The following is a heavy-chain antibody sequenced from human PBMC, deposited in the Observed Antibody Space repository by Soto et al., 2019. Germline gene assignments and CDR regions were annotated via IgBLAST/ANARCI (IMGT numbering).Heavy chain of an antibody. J-gene: IGHJ4*02. CDR3: AKDLDPALEWLHLGESPLGYFDY. CDR2: ISGSGGST. Sequence: TGGSLRLSCAASGFTFSSYAMSWVRQAPGKGLEWVSAISGSGGSTYYADSVKGRFTISRDNSKNTLYLQMNSLRAEDTAVYYCAKDLDPALEWLHLGESPLGYFDYWGQGTLVTVSS. D-gene: IGHD3-16*01. V-gene: IGHV3-23*01. CDR1: GFTFSSYA.